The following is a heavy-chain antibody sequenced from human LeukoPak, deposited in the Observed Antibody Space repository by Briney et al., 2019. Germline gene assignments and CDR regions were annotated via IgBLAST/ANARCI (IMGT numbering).Heavy chain of an antibody. D-gene: IGHD6-13*01. J-gene: IGHJ4*02. V-gene: IGHV4-39*01. CDR1: GGSISSSSYY. CDR2: TYYSGST. Sequence: SETLSLTCTVSGGSISSSSYYWGWVRQPPGKGLEWIGSTYYSGSTYYNPSLKSRVTISVDTSKNQFSLKLSSVTAADTAVYYCARHSRPLFDYWGQGTLVTVSS. CDR3: ARHSRPLFDY.